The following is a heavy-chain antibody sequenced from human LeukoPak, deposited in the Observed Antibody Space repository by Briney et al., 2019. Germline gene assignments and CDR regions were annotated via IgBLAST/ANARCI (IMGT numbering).Heavy chain of an antibody. D-gene: IGHD3-9*01. CDR1: GFTVSGNY. Sequence: PGGSLRLSCSASGFTVSGNYMSWVRRAPGKGLEWVAIIYSDRRTFYAVSVQGRFTISRDDSKNTLFLQMDSLRAEDTAIYYCAKQGLPLRYFDWLFHYWGQGTLVTVSS. CDR3: AKQGLPLRYFDWLFHY. CDR2: IYSDRRT. V-gene: IGHV3-66*04. J-gene: IGHJ4*02.